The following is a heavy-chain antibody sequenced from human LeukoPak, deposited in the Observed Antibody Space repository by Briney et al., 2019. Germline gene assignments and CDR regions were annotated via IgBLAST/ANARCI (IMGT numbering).Heavy chain of an antibody. CDR3: ARDSDWILFDY. V-gene: IGHV3-74*03. J-gene: IGHJ4*02. CDR2: VNREGTTT. Sequence: GGSLRFSCAASGFTFNTYWMHWVRQAPGKGLVWVARVNREGTTTAYADSVKGRFIISRDNSKNTLYLQMNNLRAEDTAVYYCARDSDWILFDYWGQGTPVTVSS. CDR1: GFTFNTYW. D-gene: IGHD2-2*03.